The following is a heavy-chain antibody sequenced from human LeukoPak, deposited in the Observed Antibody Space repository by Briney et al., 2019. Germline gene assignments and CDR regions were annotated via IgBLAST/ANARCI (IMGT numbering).Heavy chain of an antibody. J-gene: IGHJ4*02. CDR3: ARVRSGSYHPIGY. V-gene: IGHV4-61*02. Sequence: SQTLSLTCTVSGGSISSGPYYWNWIRQPAGKGLEWIGRIYTSGSTNYNPFLKSRVTISVDTSKNQFSLKLSSVTAADTAVYYCARVRSGSYHPIGYWGQGTLVTVSS. D-gene: IGHD3-10*01. CDR2: IYTSGST. CDR1: GGSISSGPYY.